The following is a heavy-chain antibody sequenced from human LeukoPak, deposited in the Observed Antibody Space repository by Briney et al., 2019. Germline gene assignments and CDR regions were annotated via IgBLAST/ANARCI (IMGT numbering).Heavy chain of an antibody. D-gene: IGHD4-23*01. V-gene: IGHV3-33*08. J-gene: IGHJ6*03. CDR2: IMFDGGNR. Sequence: GGSLRLSCAASGFTFNRYGMHWVRQAPGKGLEWVGLIMFDGGNRYYTDSVKGRFTISRDSAENSLYLQMNSLRAEDTVVYYCAGAGVVTQYYYYMDVWGKGTTVTVSS. CDR3: AGAGVVTQYYYYMDV. CDR1: GFTFNRYG.